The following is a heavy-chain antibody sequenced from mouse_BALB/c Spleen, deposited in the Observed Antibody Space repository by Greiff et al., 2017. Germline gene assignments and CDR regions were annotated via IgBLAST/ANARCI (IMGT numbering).Heavy chain of an antibody. Sequence: QVTLKECGPGILQPSQTLSLTCSFSGFSLSTSGMGVSWIRQPSGKGLEWLAHIYWDDDKRYNPSLKSRLTISKDTSSNQVFLKITSVDTADTATYYCARGYDYDRFAYWGQGTLVTVSA. CDR1: GFSLSTSGMG. V-gene: IGHV8-12*01. CDR2: IYWDDDK. J-gene: IGHJ3*01. CDR3: ARGYDYDRFAY. D-gene: IGHD2-4*01.